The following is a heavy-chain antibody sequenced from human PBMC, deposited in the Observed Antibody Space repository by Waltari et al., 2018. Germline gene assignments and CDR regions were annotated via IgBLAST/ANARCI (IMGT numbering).Heavy chain of an antibody. V-gene: IGHV3-21*01. D-gene: IGHD5-12*01. Sequence: EVQLVESGGGLVKPGGSLRLSCAASGFTFSSYSMNWVRQAPGKGLEWVSSISSSSIYIYYADSVKGRFTISRDNAKNSLYLQMNSLRAEDTAVYYCARSGYSGYSVDYWGQGTLVTVSS. CDR2: ISSSSIYI. CDR3: ARSGYSGYSVDY. CDR1: GFTFSSYS. J-gene: IGHJ4*02.